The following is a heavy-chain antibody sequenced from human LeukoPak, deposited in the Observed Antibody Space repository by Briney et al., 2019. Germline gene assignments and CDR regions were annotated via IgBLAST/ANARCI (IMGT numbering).Heavy chain of an antibody. CDR3: AREAAAGKIFDY. V-gene: IGHV1-69*13. CDR2: IIPIFGTA. Sequence: GASVTVSCTASGGTFSSYAISWVRQAPGQGLEWMGGIIPIFGTANYAQKFQGRVTITADESTSTAYMELSSLRSEDTAVYYCAREAAAGKIFDYWGQGTLVTVSS. CDR1: GGTFSSYA. J-gene: IGHJ4*02. D-gene: IGHD6-13*01.